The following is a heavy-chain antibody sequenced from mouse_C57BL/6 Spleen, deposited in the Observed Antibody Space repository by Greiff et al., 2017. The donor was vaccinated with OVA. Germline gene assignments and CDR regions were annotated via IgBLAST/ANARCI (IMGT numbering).Heavy chain of an antibody. J-gene: IGHJ4*01. CDR2: INPSSGYT. CDR3: ARVATVEDYAMDY. V-gene: IGHV1-4*01. D-gene: IGHD1-1*01. CDR1: GYTFTSYT. Sequence: QVQLQQSGAELARPGASVKMSCKASGYTFTSYTMHWVKQRPGQGLEWIGYINPSSGYTKYNQKFKDKATLTADKSSSTAYMQLSSLTSEDSAVYYCARVATVEDYAMDYWGQGTSVTVSS.